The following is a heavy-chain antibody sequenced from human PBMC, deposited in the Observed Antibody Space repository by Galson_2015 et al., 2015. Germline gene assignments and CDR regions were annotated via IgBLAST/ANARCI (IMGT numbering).Heavy chain of an antibody. J-gene: IGHJ4*02. Sequence: SLRLSCAASGFTFSSYAMSWVRQAPGKGLEWVSAISGSGGSTYYADSVKGRFTISRDNSKNTLYLQMNSLRAEDTAVYYCAKALILMTTVYDYWGQGTLVTVFS. CDR3: AKALILMTTVYDY. CDR2: ISGSGGST. D-gene: IGHD4-17*01. CDR1: GFTFSSYA. V-gene: IGHV3-23*01.